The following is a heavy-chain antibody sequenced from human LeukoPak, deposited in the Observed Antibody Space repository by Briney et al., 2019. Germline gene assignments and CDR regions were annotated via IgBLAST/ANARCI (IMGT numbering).Heavy chain of an antibody. CDR2: IIPIFGTA. J-gene: IGHJ4*02. D-gene: IGHD2-15*01. CDR1: GGTFSSYA. Sequence: SVKVSCKASGGTFSSYAISWVRQAPGQGLEWMGGIIPIFGTANYAQKFQGRVTITADESTSTAYMELSSLRSEDTAVYYCVGGSVCRDIVGNVLHPLCPPDYWGQGTLVTVSS. V-gene: IGHV1-69*13. CDR3: VGGSVCRDIVGNVLHPLCPPDY.